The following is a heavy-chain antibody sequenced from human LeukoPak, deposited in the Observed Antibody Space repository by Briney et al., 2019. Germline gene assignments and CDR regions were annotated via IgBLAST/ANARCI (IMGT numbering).Heavy chain of an antibody. CDR2: INHSGST. CDR3: ARGSRITIDY. J-gene: IGHJ4*02. D-gene: IGHD3-3*01. CDR1: GASISSYY. V-gene: IGHV4-34*01. Sequence: SETLSLTCTVSGASISSYYWSWIRQPPGKGLEWIGEINHSGSTNYNPSLKSRVTISVDTSKNQFSLKLSSVTAADTAVYYCARGSRITIDYWGQGTLVTVSS.